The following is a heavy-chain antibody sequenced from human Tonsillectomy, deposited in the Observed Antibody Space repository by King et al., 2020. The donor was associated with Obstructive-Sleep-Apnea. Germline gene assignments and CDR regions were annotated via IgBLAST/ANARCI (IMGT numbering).Heavy chain of an antibody. V-gene: IGHV3-74*03. J-gene: IGHJ4*02. D-gene: IGHD5-18*01. CDR2: INNDGSNI. Sequence: VQLVESGGDLVQPGGSLRLSCAASGFTFSSYWMHWVRHVPGKGLVWVSRINNDGSNITYADSVKGRFTISRDNAKNTLYLQMNSLRVEDTAVYYCAREYFGAMVKRFDYWGQGTLVTVSS. CDR3: AREYFGAMVKRFDY. CDR1: GFTFSSYW.